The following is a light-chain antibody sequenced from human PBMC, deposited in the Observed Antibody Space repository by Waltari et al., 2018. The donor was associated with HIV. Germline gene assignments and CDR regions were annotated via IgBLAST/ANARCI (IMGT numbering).Light chain of an antibody. CDR1: QGISSY. Sequence: DIQLTQSPSFLSASVGDRVTITCRASQGISSYLAWYQQKPGKAPKLLIYAASTLQSGVPSRFSGSGSETEFTLTISSLQPEDFATYYCQQLNSYPPMYTFGQGTKLEIK. CDR2: AAS. CDR3: QQLNSYPPMYT. V-gene: IGKV1-9*01. J-gene: IGKJ2*01.